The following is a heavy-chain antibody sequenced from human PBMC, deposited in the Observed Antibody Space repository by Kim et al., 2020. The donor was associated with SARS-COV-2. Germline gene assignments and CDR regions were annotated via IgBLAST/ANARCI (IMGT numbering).Heavy chain of an antibody. V-gene: IGHV5-51*01. D-gene: IGHD3-9*01. Sequence: GESLKISCKGSGYIFTKHWIGWVRQMPGKGLEWMGIIYPGDSDTRYSPSFQGQVTISADKSNSTAYLQWSSLKASDTAMYYCARHLGDILTGGYYNGMDVWGQGPTVTVSS. J-gene: IGHJ6*02. CDR3: ARHLGDILTGGYYNGMDV. CDR2: IYPGDSDT. CDR1: GYIFTKHW.